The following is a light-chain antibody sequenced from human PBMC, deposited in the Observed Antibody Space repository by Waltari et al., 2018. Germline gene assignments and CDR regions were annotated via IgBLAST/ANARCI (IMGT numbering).Light chain of an antibody. V-gene: IGKV1D-16*01. CDR2: TIS. Sequence: DIEMTQSPSSLSASVGDRVTITCRASQVITRWLAWYQQKPGKAPKSLISTISTLQTGVPSSFSGSGSGTEFTLTISSLQPEDFATYYCQQYTSYPLTFGGGTKVEIK. CDR1: QVITRW. CDR3: QQYTSYPLT. J-gene: IGKJ4*01.